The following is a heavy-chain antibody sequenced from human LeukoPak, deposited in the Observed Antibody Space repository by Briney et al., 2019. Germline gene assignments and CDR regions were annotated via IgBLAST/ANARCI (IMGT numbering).Heavy chain of an antibody. CDR1: GFTFSSYA. V-gene: IGHV1-18*01. CDR2: ISAYNGNT. CDR3: ATSKGAMAHIDY. Sequence: GGSLRLSCAASGFTFSSYAMHWVRQAPGQGLEWMGWISAYNGNTNYAQKLQGRVTMTTDTSTSTAYMELRSLRSDDTAVYYCATSKGAMAHIDYWGQGTLVTVSS. D-gene: IGHD5-18*01. J-gene: IGHJ4*02.